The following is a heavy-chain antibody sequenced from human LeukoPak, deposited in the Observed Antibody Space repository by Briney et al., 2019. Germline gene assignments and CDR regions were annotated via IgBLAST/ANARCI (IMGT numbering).Heavy chain of an antibody. J-gene: IGHJ6*02. D-gene: IGHD5-18*01. CDR1: GYTFTDYY. CDR3: ARDAEDLRGYSYRLGYYGMDV. V-gene: IGHV1-2*04. Sequence: ASVTVSCKASGYTFTDYYMQWVRQAPGQGGEGVGWINPNSGGTNYAQKFQGWVTMTRDTSSSTAYMELSRLRSDDTAVYYCARDAEDLRGYSYRLGYYGMDVWGQGTTVTVSS. CDR2: INPNSGGT.